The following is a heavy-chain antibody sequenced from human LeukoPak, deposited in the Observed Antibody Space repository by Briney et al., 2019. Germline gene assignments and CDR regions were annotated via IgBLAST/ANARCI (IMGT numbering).Heavy chain of an antibody. V-gene: IGHV1-2*02. CDR3: ATYSSSLQSPYYFDY. J-gene: IGHJ4*02. Sequence: ASVKVSCKASGYTFTGYYMHWVRQAPGQGLEWMGWINPNSGGTNYAQKFQGRVTMTRDTSISTAYMELSRLRSDDTAVYYCATYSSSLQSPYYFDYWGQGTLVTVSS. CDR1: GYTFTGYY. CDR2: INPNSGGT. D-gene: IGHD6-6*01.